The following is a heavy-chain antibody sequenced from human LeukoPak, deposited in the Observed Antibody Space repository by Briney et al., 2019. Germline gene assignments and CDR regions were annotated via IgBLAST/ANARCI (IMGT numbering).Heavy chain of an antibody. CDR1: GFTFSSYA. J-gene: IGHJ5*02. D-gene: IGHD3-10*01. V-gene: IGHV3-30*04. CDR3: ARDPGYYGSGTPQGWFDP. CDR2: ISYDGSNK. Sequence: PGRSLRLSCAASGFTFSSYAMHWVRQAPGKGLEWVAVISYDGSNKYYADSVKGRFTISRAHSKNTLYLQMNRLRAEDPAVYYCARDPGYYGSGTPQGWFDPWGQGTLVTVSS.